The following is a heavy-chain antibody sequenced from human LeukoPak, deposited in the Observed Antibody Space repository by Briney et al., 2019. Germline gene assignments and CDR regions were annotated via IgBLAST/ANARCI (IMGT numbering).Heavy chain of an antibody. J-gene: IGHJ4*02. Sequence: PGGSLRLSCAASVFTFRNRWMHWVRQTPGKGLVWVSRISSDGSSTTYADSVKGRFTISRDNAKNTLYLQMNNLRAEDTAMYYCARDQSVTGRPDIDYWGQGTLVIVSS. CDR1: VFTFRNRW. V-gene: IGHV3-74*03. D-gene: IGHD6-6*01. CDR2: ISSDGSST. CDR3: ARDQSVTGRPDIDY.